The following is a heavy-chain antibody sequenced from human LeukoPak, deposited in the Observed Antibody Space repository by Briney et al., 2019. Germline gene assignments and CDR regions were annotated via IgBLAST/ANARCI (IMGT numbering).Heavy chain of an antibody. CDR2: IYHSGST. V-gene: IGHV4-38-2*01. J-gene: IGHJ3*02. D-gene: IGHD3-10*01. CDR1: GYSISSGYY. CDR3: ARAYGSGSLGAFDI. Sequence: SETLSLTCAVPGYSISSGYYWGWIRQPPGKGLEWIGSIYHSGSTYYNPSLKSRVTISVDTSKNQFSLKLSSVTAADTAVYYCARAYGSGSLGAFDIWGQGTMVTVSS.